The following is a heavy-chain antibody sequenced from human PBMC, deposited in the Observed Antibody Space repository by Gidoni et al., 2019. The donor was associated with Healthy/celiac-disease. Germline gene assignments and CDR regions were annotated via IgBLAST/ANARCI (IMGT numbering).Heavy chain of an antibody. D-gene: IGHD6-13*01. Sequence: EVQLVESGGGLVQPGGSLRLPCAASGFPFSSYSMNWVRQAPGKGLEWVSYISSSSSTIYYADSVKGRFTISRDNAKNSLYLQMNSLRDEDTAVYYCARDGLGSSSWPNWFDPWGQGTLVTVSS. CDR1: GFPFSSYS. CDR2: ISSSSSTI. CDR3: ARDGLGSSSWPNWFDP. V-gene: IGHV3-48*02. J-gene: IGHJ5*02.